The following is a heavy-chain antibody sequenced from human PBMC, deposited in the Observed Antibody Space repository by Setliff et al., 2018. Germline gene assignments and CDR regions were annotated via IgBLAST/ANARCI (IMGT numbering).Heavy chain of an antibody. CDR3: ARDRGGDDFVGAVGDSFEI. CDR2: ISCYDGNT. Sequence: ASVKVSCKASGYTFNSYGITWVRQAPGQGLEWMGWISCYDGNTRYARKIQGRATMTTDTSTTTAYMELRSLRSDDTAVYYGARDRGGDDFVGAVGDSFEIWGQGTMVTVSS. CDR1: GYTFNSYG. V-gene: IGHV1-18*01. J-gene: IGHJ3*02. D-gene: IGHD2-21*01.